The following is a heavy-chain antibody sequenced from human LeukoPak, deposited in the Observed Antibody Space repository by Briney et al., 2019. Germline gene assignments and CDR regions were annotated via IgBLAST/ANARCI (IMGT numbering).Heavy chain of an antibody. CDR3: XXDSXGYYXSSGYYVWLAP. J-gene: IGHJ5*02. CDR1: GFTFRSYG. CDR2: ISGSGGST. V-gene: IGHV3-23*01. Sequence: GGSLXLSCAASGFTFRSYGMNWDRQAPGKGLEWVSAISGSGGSTYYADSVKGRFTISRDNSKNTLYLQMNRLRDEDTAVYYCXXDSXGYYXSSGYYVWLAPWGQGTLVTVSS. D-gene: IGHD3-22*01.